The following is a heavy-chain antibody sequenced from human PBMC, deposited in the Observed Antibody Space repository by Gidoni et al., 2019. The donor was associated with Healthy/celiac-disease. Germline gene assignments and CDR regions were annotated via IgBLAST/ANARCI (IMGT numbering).Heavy chain of an antibody. J-gene: IGHJ4*02. D-gene: IGHD3-16*01. CDR3: ASLGDGSLPQAAAH. CDR1: VGSISSCSYY. CDR2: IYPSGST. Sequence: QVQLQASGPGLVKPSQTLSLTFTFSVGSISSCSYYWSLIRPPAGKGLEWIGRIYPSGSTNYNPSRKSRVTISVDTSKNQFSLKLSSVTAADTAVYYCASLGDGSLPQAAAHWGQGTLVTVSS. V-gene: IGHV4-61*02.